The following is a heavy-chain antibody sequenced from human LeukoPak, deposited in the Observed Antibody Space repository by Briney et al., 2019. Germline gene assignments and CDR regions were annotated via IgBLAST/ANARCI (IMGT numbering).Heavy chain of an antibody. Sequence: ASVKVSCKASGYTFTNYGITWVRQAPGQGLEWMGWISAHDGTRNYALRHEDRVTMTTDTSTSTAYMELRGLRSDDTAVYYCARRSTLYSSGRFYFDYWGQGTLVTVSS. J-gene: IGHJ4*02. CDR2: ISAHDGTR. CDR3: ARRSTLYSSGRFYFDY. V-gene: IGHV1-18*01. CDR1: GYTFTNYG. D-gene: IGHD6-19*01.